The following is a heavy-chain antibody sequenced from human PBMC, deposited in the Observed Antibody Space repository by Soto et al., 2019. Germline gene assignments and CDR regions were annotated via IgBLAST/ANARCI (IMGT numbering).Heavy chain of an antibody. CDR3: ASDRTYIREY. CDR2: ISPAHSDV. V-gene: IGHV1-18*01. CDR1: GYTFTDYG. D-gene: IGHD1-26*01. J-gene: IGHJ4*02. Sequence: QVRLVQSTDEVKKPGASVKVSCKTSGYTFTDYGITWVRQAPGQGLEWMGWISPAHSDVGYAQKLQGRVTKTIDRSTRKAYMELRIMTSDDTDVYFCASDRTYIREYWGQGTLVSVSS.